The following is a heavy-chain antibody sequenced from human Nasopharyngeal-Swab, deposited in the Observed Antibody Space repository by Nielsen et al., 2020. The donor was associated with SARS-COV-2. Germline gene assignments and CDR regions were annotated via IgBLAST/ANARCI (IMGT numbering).Heavy chain of an antibody. CDR2: INHSGST. V-gene: IGHV4-34*01. J-gene: IGHJ6*02. CDR3: ARDRPSSYGMDV. Sequence: GKGLEWIGEINHSGSTNYNPSLKSRVTISVDTSKNQFSLKLSSVTAADTAVYYCARDRPSSYGMDVWGQGTTVTVSS.